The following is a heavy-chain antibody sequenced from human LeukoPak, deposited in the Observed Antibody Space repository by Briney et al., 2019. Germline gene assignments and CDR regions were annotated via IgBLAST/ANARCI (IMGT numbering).Heavy chain of an antibody. CDR3: ARDIRFLEWLFKNTFDY. V-gene: IGHV3-7*01. D-gene: IGHD3-3*01. Sequence: AGGSLRLSCAASGFTFSSYWMSWVRQAPGKGLEWVANIKQDGSEKYYVDSVKGRFTISRDNAKNSLYLQMNSLRAEDTAVYYCARDIRFLEWLFKNTFDYWGQGTLVTVSS. CDR1: GFTFSSYW. CDR2: IKQDGSEK. J-gene: IGHJ4*02.